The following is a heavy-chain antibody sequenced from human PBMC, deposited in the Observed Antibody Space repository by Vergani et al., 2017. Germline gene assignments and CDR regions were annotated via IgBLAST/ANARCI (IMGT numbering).Heavy chain of an antibody. CDR3: AGPQRTSAYYDGGFDY. CDR1: GFTFSSSS. CDR2: ISSSSSYI. Sequence: EVQLVESGGGLVKPGGSLRLSCAASGFTFSSSSMNWVRQAPGKGLEWVSSISSSSSYIYYADSVKGRFTISRDNAKNSLYLQMNSLRAEDTAVYYCAGPQRTSAYYDGGFDYWGQGILVTVSS. J-gene: IGHJ4*02. V-gene: IGHV3-21*01. D-gene: IGHD3-22*01.